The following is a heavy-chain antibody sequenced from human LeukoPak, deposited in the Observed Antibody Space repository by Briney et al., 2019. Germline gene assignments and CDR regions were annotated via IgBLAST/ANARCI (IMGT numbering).Heavy chain of an antibody. CDR1: GYTFTSYG. D-gene: IGHD3-10*01. Sequence: ASVKVSCKASGYTFTSYGISRVRQAPGQGLEWMGWISAYNGNTNYAQKLQGRVTMTTDTSTSTAYMELRSLRSDDTAVYYCARVTMVRGAMEDYYYGMDVWGQGTTVTVSS. CDR2: ISAYNGNT. CDR3: ARVTMVRGAMEDYYYGMDV. V-gene: IGHV1-18*01. J-gene: IGHJ6*02.